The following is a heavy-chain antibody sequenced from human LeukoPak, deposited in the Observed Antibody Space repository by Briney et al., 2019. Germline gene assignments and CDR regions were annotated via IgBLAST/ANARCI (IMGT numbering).Heavy chain of an antibody. CDR1: GFTVSSNY. CDR3: ARVGYCSSTSCGGRYNWFDP. D-gene: IGHD2-2*01. Sequence: GGSLRLSCAASGFTVSSNYMSWVRQAPGKGLEWVSVIYSGGSTYYADSVKGRFTISRDNSKNTLYLQMNSLRAEDTAVYYCARVGYCSSTSCGGRYNWFDPWGQGTLVTVSS. J-gene: IGHJ5*02. V-gene: IGHV3-66*01. CDR2: IYSGGST.